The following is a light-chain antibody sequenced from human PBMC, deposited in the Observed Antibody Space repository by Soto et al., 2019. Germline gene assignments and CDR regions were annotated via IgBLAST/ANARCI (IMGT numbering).Light chain of an antibody. CDR2: DDS. CDR3: QVWDTRSEHYV. CDR1: SIGSKS. V-gene: IGLV3-21*02. J-gene: IGLJ1*01. Sequence: LTQSPSVSVAPGQTVTITCGGSSIGSKSVHWYQQKPGQAPVLVVYDDSDRRSGIPERFSGSNSGNTATLTITRVEAGDEADYHCQVWDTRSEHYVFGPGTKLTVL.